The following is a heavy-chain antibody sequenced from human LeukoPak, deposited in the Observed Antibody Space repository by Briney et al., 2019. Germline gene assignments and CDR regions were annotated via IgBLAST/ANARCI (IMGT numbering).Heavy chain of an antibody. J-gene: IGHJ4*02. D-gene: IGHD3-9*01. CDR2: INPNSGGT. CDR1: GYTFTGYY. Sequence: ASVKVSCKASGYTFTGYYMHWVRQAPGQGLEWMGWINPNSGGTNYAQKFQGRVTMTTDTSTSTAYMELRSLRSDDTAVYYCARDGYYDILTGYDYWGQGTLVTVSS. V-gene: IGHV1-2*02. CDR3: ARDGYYDILTGYDY.